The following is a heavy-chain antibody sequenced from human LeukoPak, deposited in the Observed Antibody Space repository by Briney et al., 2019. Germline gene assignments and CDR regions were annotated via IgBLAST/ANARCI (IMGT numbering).Heavy chain of an antibody. J-gene: IGHJ4*02. CDR1: GFTFGNSW. CDR2: ISGSGGDT. D-gene: IGHD4/OR15-4a*01. V-gene: IGHV3-23*01. Sequence: GGSLRLSCAASGFTFGNSWVHWVRQAPGKGLVWVSISGSGGDTYYADSVKGRFTISRDNSKNTLYLQMNSLRAEDTAVYYCAKARGATYGTYYFDYWGQGTLVTVSS. CDR3: AKARGATYGTYYFDY.